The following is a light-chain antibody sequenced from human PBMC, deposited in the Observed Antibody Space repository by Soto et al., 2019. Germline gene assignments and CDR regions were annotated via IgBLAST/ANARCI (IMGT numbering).Light chain of an antibody. V-gene: IGKV1-13*02. Sequence: AIPLTQSPSSLSASVGDRVTLSCRASQNVSGALAWYQQKPGTAPKILIYDVSVLDSGVPTRFRGSGSGTEFTLTISSLQPVDFATYYCQQFNSYPLTFGQGTRVEIK. CDR3: QQFNSYPLT. J-gene: IGKJ5*01. CDR1: QNVSGA. CDR2: DVS.